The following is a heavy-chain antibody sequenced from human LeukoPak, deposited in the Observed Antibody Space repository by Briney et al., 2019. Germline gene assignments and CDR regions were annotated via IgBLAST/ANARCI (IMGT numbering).Heavy chain of an antibody. CDR2: IYYSATT. CDR1: GDSISTSRNY. V-gene: IGHV4-39*07. CDR3: ASSTGYFDY. J-gene: IGHJ4*02. Sequence: SETLSLTCTVSGDSISTSRNYWGWIRQPPGKGLEWIGSIYYSATTYYNPSLKSRVTISLDTSKNQFSLRQKSVTAADTAVYYCASSTGYFDYWGQGTLVTVSS. D-gene: IGHD4-11*01.